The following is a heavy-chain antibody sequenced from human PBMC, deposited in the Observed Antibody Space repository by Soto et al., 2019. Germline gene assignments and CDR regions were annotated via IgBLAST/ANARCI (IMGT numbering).Heavy chain of an antibody. D-gene: IGHD6-13*01. CDR1: GFTFSSYG. Sequence: EVQLVESGGGLVQPGGSLRLSCVDSGFTFSSYGMSWVRQAPVKGLEWVGNIKQDGSEETYVDSVKGRFTIFRDNAKNSMYLQMNSLRAEDTAVYYCARIAASGRGWDVWAQGTTVVVAS. CDR3: ARIAASGRGWDV. J-gene: IGHJ6*02. V-gene: IGHV3-7*01. CDR2: IKQDGSEE.